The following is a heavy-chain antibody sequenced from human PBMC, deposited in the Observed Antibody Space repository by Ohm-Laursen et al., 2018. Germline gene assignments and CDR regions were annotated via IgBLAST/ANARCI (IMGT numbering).Heavy chain of an antibody. J-gene: IGHJ2*01. CDR3: ASTPTLSDWYFDL. Sequence: GASVKVSCKASGYTFTSYDINWVRQATGQGLEWMGIINPSGGSTSYAQKFQGRVTMTRDTSTSTVYMELSSLRSEDTAVYYCASTPTLSDWYFDLWGRGTLVTVSS. CDR1: GYTFTSYD. V-gene: IGHV1-46*01. D-gene: IGHD2/OR15-2a*01. CDR2: INPSGGST.